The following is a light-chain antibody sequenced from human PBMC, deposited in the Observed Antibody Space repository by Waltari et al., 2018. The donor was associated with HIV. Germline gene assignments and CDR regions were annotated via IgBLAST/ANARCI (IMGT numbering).Light chain of an antibody. J-gene: IGLJ1*01. Sequence: QSVLTQPPSASGTPGQRVTISCSGSSSNIGSNYVYWYQPLPGTAPKLLIYRNNQRPSGVPDRFSGSKSGTSASLAISGLRSEDEADYYCAAWGDSLSSYVFGTGTEVTVL. V-gene: IGLV1-47*01. CDR2: RNN. CDR3: AAWGDSLSSYV. CDR1: SSNIGSNY.